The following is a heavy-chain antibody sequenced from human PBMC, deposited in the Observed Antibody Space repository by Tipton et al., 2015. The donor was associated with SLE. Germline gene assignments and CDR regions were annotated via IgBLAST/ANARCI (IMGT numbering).Heavy chain of an antibody. D-gene: IGHD5-12*01. CDR1: GGSISDSTVY. CDR3: TSGSGGYQRTDY. J-gene: IGHJ4*02. Sequence: TLSLTCTVSGGSISDSTVYWAWIRQPPGKGLEWIGSMYYGGDTYHNPSLKSRVTMSVDTSKNHFSLRLTSVTAVDTALYFCTSGSGGYQRTDYWGQGTLVTVSS. V-gene: IGHV4-39*07. CDR2: MYYGGDT.